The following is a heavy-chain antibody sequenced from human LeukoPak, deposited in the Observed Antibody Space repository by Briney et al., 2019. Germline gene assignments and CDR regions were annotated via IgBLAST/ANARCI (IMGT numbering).Heavy chain of an antibody. J-gene: IGHJ6*03. CDR1: GYTFTSYA. CDR3: ARGPDWKKSGYSHGYYYYMDV. Sequence: ASVKVSCKASGYTFTSYAMNWVRQAPGQGLEWMGWINTNTGNPTYAQGFTGRFVFSLDTSVSTAYLQISSLKAEDTAVYYCARGPDWKKSGYSHGYYYYMDVWGKGTTVTVSS. D-gene: IGHD5-18*01. CDR2: INTNTGNP. V-gene: IGHV7-4-1*02.